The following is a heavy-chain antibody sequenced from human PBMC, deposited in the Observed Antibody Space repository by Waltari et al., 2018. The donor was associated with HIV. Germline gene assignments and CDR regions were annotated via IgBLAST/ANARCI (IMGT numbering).Heavy chain of an antibody. J-gene: IGHJ4*02. CDR3: ATSSRDSRGLPRAFDY. Sequence: QVRLQESGPGLLKPAQDLSLSCSVAGVSVTNGGYFWTWVRQFPGKGLQWIGYVTVSGTPQYNPSLERRLYSTLDTSKNRFSLRLWSVTTADTAVYFCATSSRDSRGLPRAFDYWGQGALVTVSS. D-gene: IGHD2-15*01. V-gene: IGHV4-31*04. CDR2: VTVSGTP. CDR1: GVSVTNGGYF.